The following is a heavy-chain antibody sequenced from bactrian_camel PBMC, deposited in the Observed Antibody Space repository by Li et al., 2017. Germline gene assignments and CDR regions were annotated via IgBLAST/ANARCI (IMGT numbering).Heavy chain of an antibody. D-gene: IGHD5*01. CDR1: GFTFSNYA. CDR3: AADRIRWSGCRLARGSDY. V-gene: IGHV3S31*01. CDR2: ISGGGDNT. Sequence: DVQLVESGGGLVQPGGSLRLSCAASGFTFSNYAMSWVRQAPGKGLEWVSTISGGGDNTYYADSVKGRFTVSRDNTKNTLYLQMNNLTPEDTAIYYCAADRIRWSGCRLARGSDYWGQGTQVTVS. J-gene: IGHJ4*01.